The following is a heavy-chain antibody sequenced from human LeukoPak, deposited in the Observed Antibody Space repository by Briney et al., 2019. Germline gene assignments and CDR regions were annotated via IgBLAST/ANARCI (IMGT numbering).Heavy chain of an antibody. CDR3: ARIPPGGSYAHDY. CDR2: IDWDDDK. V-gene: IGHV2-70*04. Sequence: KESGPALVKPTQTLTLTCSFSGFSLSTSGMRATWIRQPPGKALEWLARIDWDDDKFYSTSLKTRLTISKDTSKNQVALTMTNMDPVDTATYYCARIPPGGSYAHDYWGQGTLVTVSS. J-gene: IGHJ4*02. D-gene: IGHD3-16*01. CDR1: GFSLSTSGMR.